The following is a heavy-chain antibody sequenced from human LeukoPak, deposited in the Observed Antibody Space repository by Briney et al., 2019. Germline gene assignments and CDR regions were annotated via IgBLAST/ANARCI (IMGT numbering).Heavy chain of an antibody. Sequence: ADSVKGRFTISRDNAKNSLYLQMNSLRAEDTALYYCARGSGGSGSYQNWFDPWGQGTLVTVSS. D-gene: IGHD3-10*01. CDR3: ARGSGGSGSYQNWFDP. V-gene: IGHV3-20*03. J-gene: IGHJ5*02.